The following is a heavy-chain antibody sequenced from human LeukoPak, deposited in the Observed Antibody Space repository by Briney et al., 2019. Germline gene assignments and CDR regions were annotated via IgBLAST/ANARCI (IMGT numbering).Heavy chain of an antibody. CDR2: IYSGGST. J-gene: IGHJ4*02. CDR1: GFTVSSNY. CDR3: ARSPRNIVVVHYFAY. D-gene: IGHD2-2*01. V-gene: IGHV3-66*01. Sequence: GGSLRLSCAASGFTVSSNYMSWVRQAPGKGLEWVSVIYSGGSTYYADSVKGRFTISRDNSKNTLYLQMNSLRAEDTAVYYCARSPRNIVVVHYFAYWAQEPLVTVSS.